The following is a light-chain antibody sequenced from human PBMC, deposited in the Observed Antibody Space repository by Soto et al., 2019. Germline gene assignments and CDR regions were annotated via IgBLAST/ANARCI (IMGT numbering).Light chain of an antibody. Sequence: QSVLTQPASVSGSPGQSITISCTGTSSDVGGYKHVSWYQHHPGKAPKLMIYEVSNRPSGVPARFSGSKSGNTASLTISGLQAEDEADYYCCSYAGGPYVFGTGTKLTVL. CDR1: SSDVGGYKH. CDR2: EVS. J-gene: IGLJ1*01. CDR3: CSYAGGPYV. V-gene: IGLV2-14*01.